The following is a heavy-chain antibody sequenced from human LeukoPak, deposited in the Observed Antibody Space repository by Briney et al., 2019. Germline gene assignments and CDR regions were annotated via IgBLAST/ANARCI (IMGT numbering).Heavy chain of an antibody. D-gene: IGHD3-10*01. CDR2: IKSDGSST. CDR3: ARERYYYGSGSSFDY. Sequence: PGGSLRLSYAASGFTFSSYWMHWVRQVPGKGLVWVSLIKSDGSSTNYADSVKGRFTISRDNSKNTLYLQMNSLRDEGTAVYYCARERYYYGSGSSFDYWGQGTLVTVSS. V-gene: IGHV3-74*01. CDR1: GFTFSSYW. J-gene: IGHJ4*02.